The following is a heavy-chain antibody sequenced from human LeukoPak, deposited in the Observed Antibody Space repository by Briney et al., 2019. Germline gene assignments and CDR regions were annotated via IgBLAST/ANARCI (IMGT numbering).Heavy chain of an antibody. CDR3: VRSDNSGYYPRTLDY. V-gene: IGHV1-18*01. D-gene: IGHD3-22*01. Sequence: ASVKVSCKASGYTFSAYGFSWVRQAPGQGLEWMGWISTYNGNRNYAQKFQGRVTMTTYTSTSTAYMELRSLRSDDTAMYYCVRSDNSGYYPRTLDYWGQRTLVTVSS. J-gene: IGHJ4*02. CDR1: GYTFSAYG. CDR2: ISTYNGNR.